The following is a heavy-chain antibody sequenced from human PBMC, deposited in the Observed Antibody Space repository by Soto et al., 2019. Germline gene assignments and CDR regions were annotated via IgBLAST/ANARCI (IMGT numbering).Heavy chain of an antibody. J-gene: IGHJ6*03. CDR3: ATGIAAAAPRPEDPYYYYMDV. Sequence: GASVKVSCTASGYSFTGYAMHWVRQAPGQGLEWMGWINPKNGDTSYAQKFQGWGTMIRDTSISTAYMELRSLKSDDTALYYCATGIAAAAPRPEDPYYYYMDVWGKGTTVTVSS. D-gene: IGHD6-13*01. CDR2: INPKNGDT. V-gene: IGHV1-2*04. CDR1: GYSFTGYA.